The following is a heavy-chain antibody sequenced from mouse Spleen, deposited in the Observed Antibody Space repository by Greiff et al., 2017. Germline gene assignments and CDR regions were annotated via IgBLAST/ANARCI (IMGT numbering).Heavy chain of an antibody. CDR2: ISNGGGST. D-gene: IGHD2-4*01. J-gene: IGHJ1*03. CDR3: ARHLYYDYDGYFDV. CDR1: GFTFSDYY. V-gene: IGHV5-12*01. Sequence: VQLKESGGGLVQPGGSLKLSCAASGFTFSDYYMYWVRQTPEKRLEWVAYISNGGGSTYYPDTVKGRFTISRDNAKNTLYLQMSRLKSEDTAMYYCARHLYYDYDGYFDVWGTGTTVTVSS.